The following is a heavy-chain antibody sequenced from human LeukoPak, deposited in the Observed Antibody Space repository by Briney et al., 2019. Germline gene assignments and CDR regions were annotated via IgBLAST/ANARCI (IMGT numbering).Heavy chain of an antibody. CDR3: ARVLPPFRARAFISMIRGATSGPYNWFDP. CDR1: GGSFNDYF. J-gene: IGHJ5*02. D-gene: IGHD3-10*01. Sequence: NPSETLSLTCAVYGGSFNDYFWSWIRQPPGKGLEWIGEINHSGSTNYNPSLKSRVTVSVDTSKNQFPLKLNSVTAADTAVYYCARVLPPFRARAFISMIRGATSGPYNWFDPWGQGTLVTVSS. CDR2: INHSGST. V-gene: IGHV4-34*01.